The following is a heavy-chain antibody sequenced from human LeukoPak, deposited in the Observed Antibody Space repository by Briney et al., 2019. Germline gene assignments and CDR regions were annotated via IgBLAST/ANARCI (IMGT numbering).Heavy chain of an antibody. CDR3: ARITMVRGPDYMDV. V-gene: IGHV4-34*01. Sequence: SETLSLTCTVYGGSFSGYYWSWIRQPPGKGLEWIGEINHSGSTNYNPSLKSRVTISVDTSKNQFSLKLSSVTAADTAVYYCARITMVRGPDYMDVWGKGTTVTISS. CDR1: GGSFSGYY. CDR2: INHSGST. J-gene: IGHJ6*03. D-gene: IGHD3-10*01.